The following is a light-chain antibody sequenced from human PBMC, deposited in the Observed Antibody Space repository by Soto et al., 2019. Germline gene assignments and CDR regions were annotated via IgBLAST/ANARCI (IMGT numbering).Light chain of an antibody. J-gene: IGLJ2*01. CDR2: GNN. CDR1: SSNIGAGYD. Sequence: QSVVTQPPPVSGAPGQRVTISCTGSSSNIGAGYDVHWYQQLPGTAPKLLIYGNNNRPSGVPDRFSGSKSGTSASLAITGLQAEDEADYYCQSYDSSLSGPVFGGGTKLTAL. CDR3: QSYDSSLSGPV. V-gene: IGLV1-40*01.